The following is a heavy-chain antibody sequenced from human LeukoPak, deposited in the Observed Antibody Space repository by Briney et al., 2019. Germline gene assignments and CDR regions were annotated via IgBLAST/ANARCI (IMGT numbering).Heavy chain of an antibody. CDR2: ISGSGGST. CDR1: GFTFSSYA. J-gene: IGHJ4*02. Sequence: GGSLRLSCAASGFTFSSYAMSWVRQAPGKGLEWVSAISGSGGSTYYADSVKGRFTISRDNSKNTLYLQMNSLRAEDTAVYYCAKIPISRIMITFGGVYYFDYWGQGTLVTVSS. D-gene: IGHD3-16*01. CDR3: AKIPISRIMITFGGVYYFDY. V-gene: IGHV3-23*01.